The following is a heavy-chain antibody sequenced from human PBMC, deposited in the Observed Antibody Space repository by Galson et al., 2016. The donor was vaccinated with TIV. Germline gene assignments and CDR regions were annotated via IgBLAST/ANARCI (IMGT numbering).Heavy chain of an antibody. CDR2: IYYSGNT. CDR1: GGSISSSSYY. V-gene: IGHV4-39*07. Sequence: SETLSLTCTVSGGSISSSSYYWGWIRQPPGKGLEWIGSIYYSGNTYYNPSLKSRVTISVDTSKNQFSLKLSSVTAADTAVYDFARENRLFDFCSSYPHLDPWGQGTRVTVSA. CDR3: ARENRLFDFCSSYPHLDP. D-gene: IGHD3-3*01. J-gene: IGHJ5*02.